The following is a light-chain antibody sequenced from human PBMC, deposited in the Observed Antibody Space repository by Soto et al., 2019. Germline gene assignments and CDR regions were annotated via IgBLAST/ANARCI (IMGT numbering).Light chain of an antibody. CDR2: GAS. Sequence: IVMTQSPPTLSVSPRESATPSCRASQSVSSNLAWYQQGPGQAPRLLLYGASTRATGIPARCSGSGSGTEFTLTIRSLQSEDFAVYYCQQYNDWPPITFGQGTRLEI. J-gene: IGKJ5*01. V-gene: IGKV3-15*01. CDR3: QQYNDWPPIT. CDR1: QSVSSN.